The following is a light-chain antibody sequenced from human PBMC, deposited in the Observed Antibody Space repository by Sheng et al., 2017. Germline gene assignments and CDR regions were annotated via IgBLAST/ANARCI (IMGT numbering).Light chain of an antibody. V-gene: IGKV3-20*01. CDR2: GAS. J-gene: IGKJ1*01. CDR1: QTLDIDN. Sequence: EIVLTQSPGTLSLSPGERATLSCRASQTLDIDNLAWYQQKPGQAPRLVIHGASSRPKGIPDRFSASGSGTDFTLTISRLEPEDFAVYYCQQYGSSPWTFGQGTKVEIK. CDR3: QQYGSSPWT.